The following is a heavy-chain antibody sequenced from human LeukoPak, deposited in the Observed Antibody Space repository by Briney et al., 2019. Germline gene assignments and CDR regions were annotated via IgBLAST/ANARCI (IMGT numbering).Heavy chain of an antibody. CDR1: GFTFSSYW. CDR2: IKQDGSDK. D-gene: IGHD3-10*01. CDR3: ARGPPPGYYGSGSYPTFFDY. V-gene: IGHV3-7*01. J-gene: IGHJ4*02. Sequence: GGSLRLSCAASGFTFSSYWMTWVRQAPGKGLEWVANIKQDGSDKYYVDSVKGQFTISRDNARNSLYLQLNSLGAEDTAVYYCARGPPPGYYGSGSYPTFFDYWGQGTLVTVSS.